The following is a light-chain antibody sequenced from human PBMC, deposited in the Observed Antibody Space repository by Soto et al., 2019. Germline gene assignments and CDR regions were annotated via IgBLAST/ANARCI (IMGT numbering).Light chain of an antibody. CDR1: QSISSW. CDR2: KAS. J-gene: IGKJ2*01. Sequence: DLQMTQSPSTLPASVGDRVTITCRASQSISSWLAWYQQKPGKAPKLLIHKASTLESGVPSRFSGSGSGTEFTLTISSLQSEDFATYYCQQYQSYSYTFGQGTKLDIK. V-gene: IGKV1-5*03. CDR3: QQYQSYSYT.